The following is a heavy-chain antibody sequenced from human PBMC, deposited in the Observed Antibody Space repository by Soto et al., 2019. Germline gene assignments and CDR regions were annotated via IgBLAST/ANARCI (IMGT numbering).Heavy chain of an antibody. V-gene: IGHV3-23*01. J-gene: IGHJ2*01. CDR3: AKDRGVVVIASWYFDL. Sequence: EVQLLESGGGLVQPGGSLRLSCAASGFTFSSYAMSWVRQAPGKGLEWVSAISGSGGSTYYADSVKGRFTISRDNSKNTLYLQMNSLRAEDTAVYYCAKDRGVVVIASWYFDLCGRGTLVTVSS. CDR2: ISGSGGST. D-gene: IGHD2-21*01. CDR1: GFTFSSYA.